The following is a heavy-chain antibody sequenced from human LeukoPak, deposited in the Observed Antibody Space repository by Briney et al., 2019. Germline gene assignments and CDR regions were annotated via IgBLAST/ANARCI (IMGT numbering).Heavy chain of an antibody. J-gene: IGHJ4*02. V-gene: IGHV3-21*01. Sequence: GGSLRLSCAASGFTFSSYSMNWVRQAPGNGLEWVSSISSSSSYIYYADSVKGRFTISRDNAKNSLYLQMNSLRAEDTAMYYCARVWEGIGGYCSGGSCYSIDYWGQGTLVTVSS. D-gene: IGHD2-15*01. CDR3: ARVWEGIGGYCSGGSCYSIDY. CDR1: GFTFSSYS. CDR2: ISSSSSYI.